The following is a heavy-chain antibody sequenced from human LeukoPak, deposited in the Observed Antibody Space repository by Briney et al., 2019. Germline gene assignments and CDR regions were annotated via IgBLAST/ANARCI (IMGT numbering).Heavy chain of an antibody. Sequence: APVKVSCKASGYTFTGHYMHWVRQAPGQGLEWRGRINPNSGGTNYAQKFQGRVTMTRDTSITTAYMELSRLRSDDTAVYYCARNDYATDYFDYWGQGTLVTVSS. J-gene: IGHJ4*02. CDR1: GYTFTGHY. V-gene: IGHV1-2*06. D-gene: IGHD1-1*01. CDR2: INPNSGGT. CDR3: ARNDYATDYFDY.